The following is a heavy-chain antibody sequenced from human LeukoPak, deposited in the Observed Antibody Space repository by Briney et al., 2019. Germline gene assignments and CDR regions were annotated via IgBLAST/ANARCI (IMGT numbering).Heavy chain of an antibody. Sequence: PSQTLSLTCTVSGGSISSGGYYWSWIRQHPGKGLEWIGSISYSGSTYYTPSLKSRVTISVDTSKNQFSLELRSVTAAVTAVYFCARGRAAAGQYYFDYWGQGTLVTVSS. J-gene: IGHJ4*02. CDR1: GGSISSGGYY. CDR3: ARGRAAAGQYYFDY. D-gene: IGHD6-13*01. V-gene: IGHV4-30-2*03. CDR2: ISYSGST.